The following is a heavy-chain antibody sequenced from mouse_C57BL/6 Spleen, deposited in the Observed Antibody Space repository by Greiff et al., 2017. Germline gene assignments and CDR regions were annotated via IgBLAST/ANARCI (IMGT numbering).Heavy chain of an antibody. CDR3: ARWRDYYGSSYYFDY. Sequence: QVQLQQPGAELVRPGSSVKLSCKASGYTFTSYWLDWVKQRPGQGLEWIGNIYPSDSETHYNQKFKDKATLTVDKSSSTAYMQLSSLTSEDSAVYYCARWRDYYGSSYYFDYWGQGTTLTVSS. J-gene: IGHJ2*01. CDR1: GYTFTSYW. CDR2: IYPSDSET. V-gene: IGHV1-61*01. D-gene: IGHD1-1*01.